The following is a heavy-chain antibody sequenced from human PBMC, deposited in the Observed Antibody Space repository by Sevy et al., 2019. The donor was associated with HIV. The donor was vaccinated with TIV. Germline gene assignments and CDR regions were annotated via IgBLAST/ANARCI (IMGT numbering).Heavy chain of an antibody. D-gene: IGHD1-7*01. V-gene: IGHV1-2*06. J-gene: IGHJ6*02. CDR1: GYTFTGDY. CDR3: ARDGGGGTTNSGMDV. Sequence: ASVKVSCKASGYTFTGDYLHWVRQAPGQGLEWMGRIYPNSGGTNYAQKFQGRVTMTRDTSISTAYMGLGRLRYDDTAIYCCARDGGGGTTNSGMDVWGQGTTVTVSS. CDR2: IYPNSGGT.